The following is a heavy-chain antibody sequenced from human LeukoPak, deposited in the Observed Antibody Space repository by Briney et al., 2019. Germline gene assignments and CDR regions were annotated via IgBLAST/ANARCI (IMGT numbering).Heavy chain of an antibody. V-gene: IGHV1-46*01. CDR1: GFTFSDYY. CDR3: AREEKMVILALDL. J-gene: IGHJ3*01. CDR2: INPGGGDT. D-gene: IGHD5-24*01. Sequence: VASVKVPCKASGFTFSDYYMHWVRQAPGQGLEWVGIINPGGGDTLYAQKFHGRVTLTRDTSTATVYMEMTSLRSEDTAVYYCAREEKMVILALDLWGQGTMVTVSS.